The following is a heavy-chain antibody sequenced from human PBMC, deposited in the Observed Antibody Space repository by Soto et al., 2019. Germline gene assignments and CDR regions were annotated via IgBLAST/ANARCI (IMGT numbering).Heavy chain of an antibody. Sequence: SETLSLTCTVSGGSISSSSYYWGWIRQPPGKGLEWIGSIYYSGSTYYNPSLKSRVTISVDTSKNQFSLKLSSVTAADTAVYYCARPLRVRGVISWFDPWGQGTLVTVSS. J-gene: IGHJ5*02. CDR2: IYYSGST. CDR1: GGSISSSSYY. V-gene: IGHV4-39*01. D-gene: IGHD3-10*01. CDR3: ARPLRVRGVISWFDP.